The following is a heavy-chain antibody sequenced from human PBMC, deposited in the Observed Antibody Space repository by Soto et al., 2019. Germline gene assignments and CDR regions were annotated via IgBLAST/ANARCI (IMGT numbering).Heavy chain of an antibody. V-gene: IGHV4-59*01. CDR1: GGSISRYY. J-gene: IGHJ4*02. CDR2: IYYSGST. D-gene: IGHD2-15*01. Sequence: PSETLSLTCTVSGGSISRYYWSWIRQPPGKGLEWIGYIYYSGSTNYNPSLKSRVTISVDTSKNQFSLKLSSVTAADTAVYYCARDRGYCSGGSCYGRVVTAIFDYCGQLPLVPVSP. CDR3: ARDRGYCSGGSCYGRVVTAIFDY.